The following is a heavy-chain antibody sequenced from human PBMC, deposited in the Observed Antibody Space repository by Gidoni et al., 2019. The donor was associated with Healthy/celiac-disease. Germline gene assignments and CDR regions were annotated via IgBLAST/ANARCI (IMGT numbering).Heavy chain of an antibody. V-gene: IGHV2-5*01. CDR1: GFSLSTSGVG. Sequence: QITLKESGPTLVKPTQTLTLTCTFSGFSLSTSGVGVGWIRQPPGKALEWLALIYWNDDKRYSPSLKSRLTITKDTSKNQVVLTMTNMDAVDTATYYCAHTPRSRRGCGIASHFDYWGQGTLVTVLL. CDR3: AHTPRSRRGCGIASHFDY. J-gene: IGHJ4*02. CDR2: IYWNDDK. D-gene: IGHD6-19*01.